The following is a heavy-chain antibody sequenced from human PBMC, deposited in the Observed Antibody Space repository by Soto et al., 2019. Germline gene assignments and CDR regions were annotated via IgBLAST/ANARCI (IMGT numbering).Heavy chain of an antibody. CDR2: IYYSGST. CDR1: GGSISSSSYY. CDR3: ARHGDMITFGGVIVDSYYFDY. V-gene: IGHV4-39*01. J-gene: IGHJ4*02. Sequence: QLQLQESGPGLVKPSETLSLTCTVSGGSISSSSYYWGWIRQPPGKGLEWIGSIYYSGSTYYNPSLKSRVTISVDTSKNQFSLKLSSVTAADTAVYYCARHGDMITFGGVIVDSYYFDYWGQGTLVTVSS. D-gene: IGHD3-16*02.